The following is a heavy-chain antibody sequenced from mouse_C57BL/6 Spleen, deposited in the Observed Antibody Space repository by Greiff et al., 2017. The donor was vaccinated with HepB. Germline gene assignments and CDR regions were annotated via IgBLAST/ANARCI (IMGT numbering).Heavy chain of an antibody. J-gene: IGHJ4*01. D-gene: IGHD1-1*01. Sequence: EVQLQQSGPELVKPGASVKISCTASGYSFTGYYMNWVKQSPEKSLEWIGEINPSTGGTTYNQKFKAKATLTVDKSSSTAYMQLKSLTSEDSAVFYGARPGSTVVVGDYDDMDYWGQGTSVTVSS. CDR2: INPSTGGT. CDR3: ARPGSTVVVGDYDDMDY. V-gene: IGHV1-42*01. CDR1: GYSFTGYY.